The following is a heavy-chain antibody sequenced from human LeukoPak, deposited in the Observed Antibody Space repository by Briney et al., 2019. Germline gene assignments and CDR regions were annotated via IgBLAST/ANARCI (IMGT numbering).Heavy chain of an antibody. CDR3: ARGRRGCSSTSCTYYFDY. J-gene: IGHJ4*02. Sequence: ASVKVSCKASGYTFTSYDINWVRQATGQGLEWMGWMNPNSGNTGYAQKFQGRVTMTRNTSISKAYMELSSLRSEDTAVYYCARGRRGCSSTSCTYYFDYWGQGTLVTVSS. CDR2: MNPNSGNT. D-gene: IGHD2-2*01. CDR1: GYTFTSYD. V-gene: IGHV1-8*01.